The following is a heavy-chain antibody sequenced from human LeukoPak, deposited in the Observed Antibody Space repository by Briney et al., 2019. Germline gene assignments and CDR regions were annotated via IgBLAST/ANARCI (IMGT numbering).Heavy chain of an antibody. V-gene: IGHV1-46*01. CDR2: INPSGGST. D-gene: IGHD3-10*01. CDR1: GYTFTGYY. Sequence: ASVKVSCKASGYTFTGYYMHWVRQAPGQGLEWMGIINPSGGSTSYAQKFQGRVTMTRDTSTSTVYMELSSLRSEDTAVYYCARDAIIVRVRGVIITPGGMDVWGQGTTVTVSS. J-gene: IGHJ6*02. CDR3: ARDAIIVRVRGVIITPGGMDV.